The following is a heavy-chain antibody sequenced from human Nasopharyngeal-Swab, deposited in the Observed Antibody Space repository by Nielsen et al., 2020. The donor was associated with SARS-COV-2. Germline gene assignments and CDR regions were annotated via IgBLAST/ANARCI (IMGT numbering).Heavy chain of an antibody. J-gene: IGHJ6*02. Sequence: PGKGLEWIGEINHSGSTNYNPSLKSRVTISVDTSKNQFSLKPSSVTAADTAVYYCARPTTLGYYYGMDVWGQGTTVTVSS. V-gene: IGHV4-34*01. D-gene: IGHD1-14*01. CDR3: ARPTTLGYYYGMDV. CDR2: INHSGST.